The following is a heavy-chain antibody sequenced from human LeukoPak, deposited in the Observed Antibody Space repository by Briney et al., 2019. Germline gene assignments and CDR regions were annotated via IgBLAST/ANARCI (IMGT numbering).Heavy chain of an antibody. Sequence: GGSLRLSCAASGFTFSSYNMNWVRQAPGKGLEWVSAISGSGGSTYYADSVKGRFTISRDNSKNTLYLQMNSLRAEDTAVYYCARDGHCYDSSGYYLPGYFDYWGQGTLVTVSS. CDR3: ARDGHCYDSSGYYLPGYFDY. D-gene: IGHD3-22*01. V-gene: IGHV3-23*01. CDR2: ISGSGGST. J-gene: IGHJ4*02. CDR1: GFTFSSYN.